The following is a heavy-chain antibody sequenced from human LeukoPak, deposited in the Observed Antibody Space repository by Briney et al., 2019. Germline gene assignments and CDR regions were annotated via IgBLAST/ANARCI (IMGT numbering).Heavy chain of an antibody. CDR3: AKSIAVAGTYYYGMDV. D-gene: IGHD6-19*01. CDR2: ISWNSGSI. J-gene: IGHJ6*02. CDR1: GFTFDDYA. V-gene: IGHV3-9*01. Sequence: GGSLRLSCAASGFTFDDYAMHWVRQAPGKGLEWVSGISWNSGSIGYADSVKGRFTISRDNAKNSLYLQMNSLRAEDTALYYCAKSIAVAGTYYYGMDVWGQGTTVTVSS.